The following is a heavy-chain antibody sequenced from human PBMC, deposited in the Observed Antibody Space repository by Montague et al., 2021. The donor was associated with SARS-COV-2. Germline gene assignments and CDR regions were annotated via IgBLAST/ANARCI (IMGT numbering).Heavy chain of an antibody. Sequence: ETLSLTCTVSGASINSNRHFWGRIRQAPGLGLVWIGSIFSSGSSYHNLSLKIRVSISVDTSGNRLSLKLTSVTATDTAMYFCARAESYDSCGFLNDAFDVWGQGTMVTVSS. D-gene: IGHD3-22*01. CDR1: GASINSNRHF. CDR2: IFSSGSS. J-gene: IGHJ3*01. V-gene: IGHV4-39*02. CDR3: ARAESYDSCGFLNDAFDV.